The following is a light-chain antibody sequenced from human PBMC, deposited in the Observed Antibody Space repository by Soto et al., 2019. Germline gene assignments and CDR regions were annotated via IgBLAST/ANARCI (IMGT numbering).Light chain of an antibody. Sequence: EIVLTQSPGTLSLSPGERATLSCRASQSVTSYYLAWYQQKPGQAPRLLIYGASRRATDIPDRFSGSGSGTDFTLTISSLEPEDFAVYYCQQRSTWPPFSFGPGTKVDIK. V-gene: IGKV3D-20*02. CDR2: GAS. CDR3: QQRSTWPPFS. J-gene: IGKJ3*01. CDR1: QSVTSYY.